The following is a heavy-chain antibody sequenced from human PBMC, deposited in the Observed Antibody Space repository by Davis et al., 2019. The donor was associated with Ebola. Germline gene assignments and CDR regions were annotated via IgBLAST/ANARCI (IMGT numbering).Heavy chain of an antibody. V-gene: IGHV3-11*01. CDR1: GFTFDDYR. CDR2: ISNSGSSI. CDR3: ARDYSSGWFGYIDD. Sequence: GESLKISCAASGFTFDDYRMSWIRQAPGKGLEWVSYISNSGSSIYYADSVKGRFTISRDNAKNFLYLQMNSLRGEDTALYYCARDYSSGWFGYIDDWGQGTLVTVSS. D-gene: IGHD6-19*01. J-gene: IGHJ4*02.